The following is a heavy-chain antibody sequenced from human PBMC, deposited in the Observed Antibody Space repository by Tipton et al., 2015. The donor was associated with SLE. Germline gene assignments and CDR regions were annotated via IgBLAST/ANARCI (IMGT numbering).Heavy chain of an antibody. Sequence: TLSLTCAVSGYSISSGYYWSWIRQPPGKGLEWIGEINHSGSTNYNPSLKSRVTISVDTSKNQFSLKLSSVTAADTAVYFCARAVIVLMVYAIPYFDYWGQGTLVTAS. CDR1: GYSISSGYY. V-gene: IGHV4-34*01. CDR3: ARAVIVLMVYAIPYFDY. D-gene: IGHD2-8*01. CDR2: INHSGST. J-gene: IGHJ4*02.